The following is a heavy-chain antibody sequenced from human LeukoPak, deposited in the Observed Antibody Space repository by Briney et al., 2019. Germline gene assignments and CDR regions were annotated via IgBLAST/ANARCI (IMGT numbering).Heavy chain of an antibody. CDR3: TRSTLFEY. CDR1: GFMFSDYY. Sequence: PGGSLRLSCAASGFMFSDYYMNWVRQAPGKGLEWVSVINSGGNTYYADSVKGRFTIFRDNSKNTLYLQMNSLRAEDTAVYYCTRSTLFEYWGQGTLVTVSS. V-gene: IGHV3-53*01. D-gene: IGHD5/OR15-5a*01. CDR2: INSGGNT. J-gene: IGHJ4*02.